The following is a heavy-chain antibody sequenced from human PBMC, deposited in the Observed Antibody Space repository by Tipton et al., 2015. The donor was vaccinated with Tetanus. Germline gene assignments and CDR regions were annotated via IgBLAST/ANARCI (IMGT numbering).Heavy chain of an antibody. Sequence: QVQLVQSGAEVKKPGSSVKVSCKASGGTFSSYAISWVRQAPGQGLEWMGGIIPIFGTANYAQKFQGRVTITADKSTSTAYMELSSLRSEDTAVYYCARDYYSSSTPDYYYGMDVWGQGTTVTVSS. J-gene: IGHJ6*02. V-gene: IGHV1-69*14. CDR2: IIPIFGTA. CDR1: GGTFSSYA. CDR3: ARDYYSSSTPDYYYGMDV. D-gene: IGHD6-6*01.